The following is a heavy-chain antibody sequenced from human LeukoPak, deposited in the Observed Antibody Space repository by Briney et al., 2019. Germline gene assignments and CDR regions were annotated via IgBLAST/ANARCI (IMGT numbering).Heavy chain of an antibody. CDR2: ISGSGSST. J-gene: IGHJ4*02. V-gene: IGHV3-23*01. CDR3: AKDRSTVVTSASGFDY. D-gene: IGHD4-23*01. CDR1: GFTFNSYA. Sequence: GGSLRLSCAASGFTFNSYAMSWVRQAPGKGLEWASGISGSGSSTHYADSVKGRFTISRDNSKNTVYLQMNSLRVEDTAVYYCAKDRSTVVTSASGFDYWGQGTLVTVSS.